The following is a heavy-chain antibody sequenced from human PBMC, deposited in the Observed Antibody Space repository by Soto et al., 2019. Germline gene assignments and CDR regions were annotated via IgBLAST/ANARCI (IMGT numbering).Heavy chain of an antibody. CDR2: ISYDGSNK. Sequence: QVQLVESGGGVVQPGRSLRLSCAASGFTFSSYAMHWVRQAPGKGLEWVAVISYDGSNKYYADSVKGRFTISRDNSKNTLYLQMHCLRAEDTAVYYFARVALSDSSGPKYAFDICGQGTIVTVSS. CDR3: ARVALSDSSGPKYAFDI. V-gene: IGHV3-30-3*01. D-gene: IGHD3-22*01. CDR1: GFTFSSYA. J-gene: IGHJ3*02.